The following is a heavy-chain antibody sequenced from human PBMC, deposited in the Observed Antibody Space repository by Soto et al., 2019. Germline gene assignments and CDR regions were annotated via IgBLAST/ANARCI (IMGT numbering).Heavy chain of an antibody. CDR3: ARLSVVATTYYYYGMDV. CDR2: IYYSGST. D-gene: IGHD5-12*01. CDR1: GGSISSYY. J-gene: IGHJ6*02. V-gene: IGHV4-59*01. Sequence: SETLSLTXTVSGGSISSYYWSWIRQPPGKGLEWIGYIYYSGSTNYNPSLKSRVTISVDTSKNQFSLKLSSVTAADTAVYYCARLSVVATTYYYYGMDVWGQGTTVTVSS.